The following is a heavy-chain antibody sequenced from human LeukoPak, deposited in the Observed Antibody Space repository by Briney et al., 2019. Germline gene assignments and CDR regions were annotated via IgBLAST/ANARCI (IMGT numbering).Heavy chain of an antibody. J-gene: IGHJ4*02. V-gene: IGHV3-23*01. Sequence: GGSLRLSCAASGLTFSSYAMSWVRQAPGKGLDWVSSISGSGGSTYYADSVKGRFSISRDNSKNTLYLQMNSLRAEDTAVYYCAKQTTFYYGSGSYGDYWGQGTLVTVSS. CDR3: AKQTTFYYGSGSYGDY. CDR2: ISGSGGST. CDR1: GLTFSSYA. D-gene: IGHD3-10*01.